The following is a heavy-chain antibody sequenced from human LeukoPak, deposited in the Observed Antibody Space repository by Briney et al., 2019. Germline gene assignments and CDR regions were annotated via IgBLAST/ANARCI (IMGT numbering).Heavy chain of an antibody. CDR1: GYTFTSYG. D-gene: IGHD1-1*01. V-gene: IGHV1-2*02. CDR3: ARGQLGLNDAFDI. J-gene: IGHJ3*02. CDR2: INPNSGGT. Sequence: GASVKVSCKASGYTFTSYGISWVRQAPGQGLEWMGWINPNSGGTNYAQKFQGRVTMTRDTSISTAYMELSRLRSDDTAVYYCARGQLGLNDAFDIWGQGTMVTVSS.